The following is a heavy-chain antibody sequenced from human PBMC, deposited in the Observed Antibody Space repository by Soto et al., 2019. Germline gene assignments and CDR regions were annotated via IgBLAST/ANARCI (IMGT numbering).Heavy chain of an antibody. CDR3: AALGSGYYPLDY. J-gene: IGHJ4*02. D-gene: IGHD3-22*01. Sequence: QMQLVQSGPEVKKPGTSVKVSCKASGFTFTSSAVQWVRQARGQRLEWIGWIVVGSGNTNYAQKFQERVTITRDMSTSTAYMELSSLRSEDTAVYYCAALGSGYYPLDYWGQGTLVTVSS. V-gene: IGHV1-58*01. CDR2: IVVGSGNT. CDR1: GFTFTSSA.